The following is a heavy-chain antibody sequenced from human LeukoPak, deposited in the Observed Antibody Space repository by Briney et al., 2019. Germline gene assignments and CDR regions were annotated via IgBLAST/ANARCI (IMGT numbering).Heavy chain of an antibody. D-gene: IGHD4-11*01. CDR1: GGSISSYY. J-gene: IGHJ3*02. Sequence: SETLSLTCTVSGGSISSYYWSWIRQPPGKGLEWIGYIYYSGSTNYNPSLKSRVTISVDTSKNQFSLKLSSVTAADTAVYYCARDPFEYSNAFDIWGQGTMVTVSS. CDR2: IYYSGST. V-gene: IGHV4-59*01. CDR3: ARDPFEYSNAFDI.